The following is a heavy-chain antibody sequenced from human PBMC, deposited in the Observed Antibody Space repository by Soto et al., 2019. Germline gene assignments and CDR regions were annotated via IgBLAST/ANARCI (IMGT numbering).Heavy chain of an antibody. CDR2: IYYSGST. Sequence: QVQLQESGPGLVKPSETLSLTCTVSGGSISSYYWSWIRQPPGKGLEWIGYIYYSGSTNYNPSLTSRVTISVDTSKNQFSLQLSSVTAADTAVYYCARDGYSGYLDWFDPWGQGTLVTVSS. J-gene: IGHJ5*02. D-gene: IGHD5-12*01. V-gene: IGHV4-59*01. CDR3: ARDGYSGYLDWFDP. CDR1: GGSISSYY.